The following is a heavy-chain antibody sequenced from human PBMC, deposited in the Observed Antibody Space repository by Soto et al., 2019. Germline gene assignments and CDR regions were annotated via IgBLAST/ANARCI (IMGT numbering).Heavy chain of an antibody. CDR1: GFTFGDYE. CDR3: ARSSGLYEADAFDM. Sequence: QVQLVESGGGLVQPGGSLRLSCAASGFTFGDYEMSWIRQAAGKGPEWVSFLSRSGNTIYYADSVKGRFSISRDNAENALYLQMECLRVEDTATYFCARSSGLYEADAFDMWGQGTIVTVS. D-gene: IGHD6-19*01. J-gene: IGHJ3*02. V-gene: IGHV3-11*01. CDR2: LSRSGNTI.